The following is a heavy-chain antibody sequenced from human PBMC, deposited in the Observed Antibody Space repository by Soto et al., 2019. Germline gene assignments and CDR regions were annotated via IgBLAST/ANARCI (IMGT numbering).Heavy chain of an antibody. CDR2: INHSGST. D-gene: IGHD3-3*01. CDR3: ARVPSLRKRRFDY. CDR1: GGSFSGYY. Sequence: SETLSLTCAVYGGSFSGYYWSWIRQPPGKGLEWIGEINHSGSTNYNPSLKSRVTISVDTSKNQFSLKLSSVTAADTAVYYCARVPSLRKRRFDYWGQGTLVTVSS. V-gene: IGHV4-34*01. J-gene: IGHJ4*02.